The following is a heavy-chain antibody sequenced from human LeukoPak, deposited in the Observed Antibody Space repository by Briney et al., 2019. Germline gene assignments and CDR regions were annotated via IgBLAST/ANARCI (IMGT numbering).Heavy chain of an antibody. CDR3: ARQRDYADYLDAFDV. CDR2: IYHSGTT. D-gene: IGHD4-17*01. V-gene: IGHV4-59*08. Sequence: SETLSLTCTVSGGSIGSYYWSWIRQPPGKGLECIGYIYHSGTTNYNPSLKSRVTISADTSKNQFSLKLTSVTAADTAIYYCARQRDYADYLDAFDVRGQGTMVTVSS. CDR1: GGSIGSYY. J-gene: IGHJ3*01.